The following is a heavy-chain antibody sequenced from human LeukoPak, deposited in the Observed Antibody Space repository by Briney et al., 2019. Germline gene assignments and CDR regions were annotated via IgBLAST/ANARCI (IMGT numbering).Heavy chain of an antibody. CDR3: ARVEDGLSIDY. CDR1: GGSISSYY. CDR2: IYYSGRA. V-gene: IGHV4-59*01. J-gene: IGHJ4*02. Sequence: SETLSLTCTVSGGSISSYYWSWIRQPPGKGLEWIGYIYYSGRANYNPSFKSRVTISVHTSKNQFSLKLSSVTAADTAVYYCARVEDGLSIDYWGQGTLVTVSS. D-gene: IGHD5-24*01.